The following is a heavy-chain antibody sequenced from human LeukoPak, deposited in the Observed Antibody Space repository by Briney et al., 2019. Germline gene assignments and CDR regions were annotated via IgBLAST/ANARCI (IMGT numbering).Heavy chain of an antibody. J-gene: IGHJ4*02. CDR1: GITFSSNW. CDR3: ARGPIPDY. V-gene: IGHV3-74*01. D-gene: IGHD2-21*01. CDR2: MSNDGRTI. Sequence: GGSLRLSCAASGITFSSNWMHWVRQAPGKGPVWVSRMSNDGRTINYADSVKGRFTISRDHAKNMLYLQMNSLRVEDTAIYYCARGPIPDYWGQGTLVTVSS.